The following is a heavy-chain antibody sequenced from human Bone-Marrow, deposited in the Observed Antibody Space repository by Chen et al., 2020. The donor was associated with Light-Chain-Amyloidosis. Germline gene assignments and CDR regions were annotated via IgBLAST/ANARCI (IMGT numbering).Heavy chain of an antibody. V-gene: IGHV5-51*01. CDR1: GYTFPNYW. CDR3: ARRRDGYNFDY. D-gene: IGHD2-21*01. CDR2: IYPDDSDA. Sequence: EVQLEQXGPEVKKPGESLKISCKGSGYTFPNYWIGWVRQMPGKGLEWMGVIYPDDSDARXXXXXXXXXXXXXXXXXXXXXXXXXXXXXXXXXMYYCARRRDGYNFDYWGQGTLVTVSS. J-gene: IGHJ4*02.